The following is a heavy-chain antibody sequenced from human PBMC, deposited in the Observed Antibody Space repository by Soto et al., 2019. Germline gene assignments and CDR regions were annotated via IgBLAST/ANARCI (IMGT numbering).Heavy chain of an antibody. CDR2: IYWNDDK. Sequence: SGPTLVNPTQTLTLTCTFSGFSLSTSGVGVRWIRQPPGKALEWLALIYWNDDKRYSPSLNSRLTITTDTSKNQVVLTMTNMDPVDTALYYCARDMSTNYVNYLDLWGQGTLVTVSS. CDR1: GFSLSTSGVG. J-gene: IGHJ5*02. V-gene: IGHV2-5*01. D-gene: IGHD3-16*01. CDR3: ARDMSTNYVNYLDL.